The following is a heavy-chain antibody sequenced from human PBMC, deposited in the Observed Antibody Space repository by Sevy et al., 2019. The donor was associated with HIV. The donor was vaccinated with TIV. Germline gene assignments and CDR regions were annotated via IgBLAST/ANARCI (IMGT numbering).Heavy chain of an antibody. V-gene: IGHV4-38-2*01. CDR3: ARTLRGNFETRATAFNI. J-gene: IGHJ3*02. CDR2: IYHSGNT. CDR1: GYSISSDDY. D-gene: IGHD1-7*01. Sequence: SETLSLTCAVSGYSISSDDYWVWIRQPPGKGLESIGNIYHSGNTYYNPSLKSRVTMSLDTSMNQFSLRLTSVTAADTAVYYCARTLRGNFETRATAFNIWGQGTMVTVSS.